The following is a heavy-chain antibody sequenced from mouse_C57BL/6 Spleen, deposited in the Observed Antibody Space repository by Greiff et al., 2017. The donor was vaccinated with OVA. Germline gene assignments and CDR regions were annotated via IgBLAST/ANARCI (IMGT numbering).Heavy chain of an antibody. CDR2: IWSDGST. J-gene: IGHJ1*03. Sequence: QVQLKQSGPGLVAPSQSLSITCTVSGFSFTSYGVHWVRQPPGQGLEWLGVIWSDGSTTYNSALKSRLSISKENYKDQVFLKMNRLQTDDTAMYYWARQEEYYGSSPYWYFDVWGTRTTVTVAS. CDR1: GFSFTSYG. V-gene: IGHV2-6-1*01. D-gene: IGHD1-1*01. CDR3: ARQEEYYGSSPYWYFDV.